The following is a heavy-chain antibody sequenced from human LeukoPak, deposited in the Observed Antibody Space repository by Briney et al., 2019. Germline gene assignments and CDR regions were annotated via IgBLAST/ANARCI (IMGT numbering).Heavy chain of an antibody. Sequence: GALRLSCAASGFTFSSYSMNWVRQAPGKGLEWVSSISSSSYIYYADSVKGRFTISRDNAKNSLYLQMNSLRAEDTAVYYCAKEDFGSGTWGSWGQGTLVTVSS. V-gene: IGHV3-21*04. J-gene: IGHJ4*02. CDR3: AKEDFGSGTWGS. CDR2: ISSSSYI. CDR1: GFTFSSYS. D-gene: IGHD3-10*01.